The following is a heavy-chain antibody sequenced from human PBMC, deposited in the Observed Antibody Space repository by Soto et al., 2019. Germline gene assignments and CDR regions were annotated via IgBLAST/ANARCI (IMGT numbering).Heavy chain of an antibody. CDR3: ARVTYYGSGSFDAFDI. CDR1: GGSISSYY. D-gene: IGHD3-10*01. V-gene: IGHV4-59*01. CDR2: IYYSGST. J-gene: IGHJ3*02. Sequence: SETLSLTCTVSGGSISSYYWSWIRHPPGKGLEWIGYIYYSGSTNYNPSLKSRVTISVDTSKNQFSLKLSSVTAADTAVYYCARVTYYGSGSFDAFDIWGQGTMVTVSS.